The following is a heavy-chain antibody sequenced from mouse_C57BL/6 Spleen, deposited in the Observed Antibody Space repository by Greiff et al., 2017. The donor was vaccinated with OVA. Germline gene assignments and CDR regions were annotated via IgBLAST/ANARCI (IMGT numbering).Heavy chain of an antibody. CDR1: GYSITSGYY. CDR3: ARPNYGSSYEYFDV. J-gene: IGHJ1*03. Sequence: ESGPGLVKPSQSLSLTCSVTGYSITSGYYWNWIRQFPGNKLEWMGYISYDGSNNYNPSLKNRISITRDTSKNQFFLKLNSVTTEDTATYYCARPNYGSSYEYFDVWGTGTTVTVSS. CDR2: ISYDGSN. D-gene: IGHD1-1*01. V-gene: IGHV3-6*01.